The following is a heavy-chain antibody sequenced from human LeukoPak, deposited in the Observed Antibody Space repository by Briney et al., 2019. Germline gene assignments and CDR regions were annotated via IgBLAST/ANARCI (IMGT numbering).Heavy chain of an antibody. J-gene: IGHJ2*01. Sequence: ASVKVSCKASGYTFTNYYMHWVRQAPGQGLEWMGIVRPSGGSTSYAQKFQGRVTLTRDTSTTTVYMELSSLRSEDTAVYYCARDPVAGPWYFDLWGRGTLVTVSS. CDR1: GYTFTNYY. CDR3: ARDPVAGPWYFDL. CDR2: VRPSGGST. D-gene: IGHD6-19*01. V-gene: IGHV1-46*01.